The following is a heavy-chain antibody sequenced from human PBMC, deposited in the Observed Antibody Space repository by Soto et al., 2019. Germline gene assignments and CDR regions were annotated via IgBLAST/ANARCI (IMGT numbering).Heavy chain of an antibody. CDR2: IGGSGGNR. CDR3: ARVASDYINSVDN. CDR1: GFTFNAYA. J-gene: IGHJ4*02. V-gene: IGHV3-23*01. Sequence: EVQLLESGGGLVQPGGSLRLSCAASGFTFNAYAMTWVRQATGKGLEWVSAIGGSGGNRYYADSVRGRFTISRDNSKDTVDLQMNSLRVEDTAVYYCARVASDYINSVDNWGQGILVTVSS. D-gene: IGHD4-4*01.